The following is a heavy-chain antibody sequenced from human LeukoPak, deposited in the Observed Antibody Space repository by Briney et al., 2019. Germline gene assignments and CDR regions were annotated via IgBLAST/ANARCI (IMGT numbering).Heavy chain of an antibody. CDR1: GFIFNNYW. J-gene: IGHJ4*02. CDR2: IKQDGSET. Sequence: GGSLRLSCAASGFIFNNYWMTWVRRAPGKGLEWVAIIKQDGSETYYVDSVKGRFTISRDNAKNSLCPQVNSLRAEDTAIYYCARLSGRDYNPRVFDYWGQGTLVTVSS. CDR3: ARLSGRDYNPRVFDY. D-gene: IGHD4-11*01. V-gene: IGHV3-7*03.